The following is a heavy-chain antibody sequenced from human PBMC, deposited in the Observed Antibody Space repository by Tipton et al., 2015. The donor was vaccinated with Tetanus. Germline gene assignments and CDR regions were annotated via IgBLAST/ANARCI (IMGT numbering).Heavy chain of an antibody. D-gene: IGHD1-1*01. V-gene: IGHV4-39*06. CDR2: IYYSGST. Sequence: TLSLTCTVSGDSIRSSSYYWGWIRQPPGKGLEWIGNIYYSGSTYYNPSLKSRVTISVDTSKNQFALKLNSVTAADTAIYYCARGGDNLTFQRPTGRWFGPWGHGTLVTVSS. CDR1: GDSIRSSSYY. CDR3: ARGGDNLTFQRPTGRWFGP. J-gene: IGHJ5*02.